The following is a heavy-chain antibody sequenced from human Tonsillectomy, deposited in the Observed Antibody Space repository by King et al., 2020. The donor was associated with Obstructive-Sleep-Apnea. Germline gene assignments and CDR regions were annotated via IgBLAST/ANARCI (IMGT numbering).Heavy chain of an antibody. CDR2: IYYSGTT. J-gene: IGHJ1*01. V-gene: IGHV4-31*03. CDR3: ARAGKSYGDYLYEYFHQ. D-gene: IGHD4-17*01. Sequence: QLQESGPGLVKPSQTLSLTCTVSGGSISSGGYYWSWIRQHPGKGLEWVGYIYYSGTTYYNPSLKSRVTISVDTSKNQFSLKVSSVTAADTAVYYCARAGKSYGDYLYEYFHQWGQGTLVTVSS. CDR1: GGSISSGGYY.